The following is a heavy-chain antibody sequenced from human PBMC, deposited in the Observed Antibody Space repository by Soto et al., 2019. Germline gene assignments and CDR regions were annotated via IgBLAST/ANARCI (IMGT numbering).Heavy chain of an antibody. Sequence: SETLSLTCIVPGGAISSYYWSWFRQPAGKGLEWIGRVFSSGSTNYNASLKSRVTMSIDTSKNEVSLTLRSVTAADTAVYYCARVAFSYFGMDVWGPGTTVTVSS. CDR3: ARVAFSYFGMDV. CDR2: VFSSGST. J-gene: IGHJ6*02. CDR1: GGAISSYY. V-gene: IGHV4-4*07. D-gene: IGHD3-3*02.